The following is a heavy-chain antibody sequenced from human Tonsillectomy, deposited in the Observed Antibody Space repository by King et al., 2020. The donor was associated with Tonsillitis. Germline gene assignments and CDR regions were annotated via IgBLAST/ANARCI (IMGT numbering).Heavy chain of an antibody. J-gene: IGHJ6*02. D-gene: IGHD6-6*01. CDR1: GFTFSTYG. Sequence: VQLVESGGGVVQPGRSLRLSCAASGFTFSTYGMHWVRQAPGKGLEWVAFILYDGSNEFYADSVKGRFTISRDNSKNTLHLQMNSLRPEDTAVYYCAKSLLGAGPTAARPNYYYVMDVWGQGTPVTVSS. CDR2: ILYDGSNE. V-gene: IGHV3-30*18. CDR3: AKSLLGAGPTAARPNYYYVMDV.